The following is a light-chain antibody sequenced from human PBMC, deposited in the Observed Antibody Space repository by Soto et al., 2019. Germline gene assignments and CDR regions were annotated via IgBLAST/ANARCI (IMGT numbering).Light chain of an antibody. J-gene: IGLJ1*01. Sequence: QSVLTQPPSASGTPGLRVTISCSGGSSNMGTNTVSWYQQVPGTAPKVLIYVNDQRPSGVPGRFSGSNSGTSASLAISGLQPEDEADYYCVAWDDSLNGHVFGTGTKVTVL. CDR1: SSNMGTNT. CDR3: VAWDDSLNGHV. CDR2: VND. V-gene: IGLV1-44*01.